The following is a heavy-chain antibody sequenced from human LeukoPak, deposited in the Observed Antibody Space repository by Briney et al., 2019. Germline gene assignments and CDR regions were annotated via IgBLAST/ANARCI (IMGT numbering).Heavy chain of an antibody. V-gene: IGHV3-7*01. CDR2: INQDGSQK. CDR1: GFTFSTYW. CDR3: ARDWDY. J-gene: IGHJ4*02. Sequence: GGSPRLSCAASGFTFSTYWMTWVRQAPGKGLEWVANINQDGSQKYYVDSVTGRFTISRDNAKNSLYLQMSGLRAEDTAVYYCARDWDYWGQGTLVTVSS.